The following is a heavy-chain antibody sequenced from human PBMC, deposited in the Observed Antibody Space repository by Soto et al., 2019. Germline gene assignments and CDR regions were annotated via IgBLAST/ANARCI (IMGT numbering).Heavy chain of an antibody. CDR1: GFTFSSYG. CDR2: IWYDGSNK. CDR3: ARLSSIAALTP. D-gene: IGHD6-6*01. Sequence: PGGSLRLSCAASGFTFSSYGMHWVRQAPGKGLEWVAVIWYDGSNKYYADSVKGRFTISRDNSKNTLYLQMNSLRAEDTAVYYCARLSSIAALTPWGQGTLVTVPQ. J-gene: IGHJ5*02. V-gene: IGHV3-33*01.